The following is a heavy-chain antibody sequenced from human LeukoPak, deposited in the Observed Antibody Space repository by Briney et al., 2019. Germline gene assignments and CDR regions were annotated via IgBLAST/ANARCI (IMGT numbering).Heavy chain of an antibody. D-gene: IGHD1-1*01. CDR3: ARHETTTGTYIDY. CDR1: GGSISSYY. CDR2: IYYSGST. V-gene: IGHV4-59*08. J-gene: IGHJ4*02. Sequence: KPSETLSLTCTVSGGSISSYYWSWIRQPPGKGMEWLGYIYYSGSTNYNPSLKSRVTISVDTSKNQFSLKLSSVTAADTAVYYCARHETTTGTYIDYWGQGTLVTVSS.